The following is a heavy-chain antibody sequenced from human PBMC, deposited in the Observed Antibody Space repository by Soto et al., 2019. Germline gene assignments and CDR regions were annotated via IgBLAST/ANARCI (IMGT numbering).Heavy chain of an antibody. CDR3: ARRIATAASWFDY. CDR1: GYSISSSHYY. CDR2: IYYSGST. Sequence: SETLSLTCSLSGYSISSSHYYWGWIRQPQGKGLEWIGSIYYSGSTYYNPSLKSRVAIFVDTSSNQFSLKLSSLTAADTAVYYCARRIATAASWFDYWGQGTLVTVSS. J-gene: IGHJ5*01. D-gene: IGHD6-25*01. V-gene: IGHV4-39*01.